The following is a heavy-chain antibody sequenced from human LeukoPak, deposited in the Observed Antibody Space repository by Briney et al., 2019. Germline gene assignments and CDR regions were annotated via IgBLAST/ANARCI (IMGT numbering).Heavy chain of an antibody. CDR1: GFTFSSYW. J-gene: IGHJ4*02. D-gene: IGHD5-18*01. Sequence: GGSLRLSCAASGFTFSSYWMHWVRQAPGKGLVWVSRINSDGSSTSYADSVKGRFTISRDNAKNTLYLQMNSLRVEDTAVYYCARGGGYSYGPFDYWGQGTLVTVSS. CDR3: ARGGGYSYGPFDY. CDR2: INSDGSST. V-gene: IGHV3-74*01.